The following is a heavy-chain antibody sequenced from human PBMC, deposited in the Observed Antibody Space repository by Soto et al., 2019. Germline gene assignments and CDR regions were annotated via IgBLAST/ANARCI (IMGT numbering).Heavy chain of an antibody. J-gene: IGHJ5*02. Sequence: QVQLVQSGAEVKKPGASVKVSCKASGYTFTSYGISWVRQAPGQGLEWMGWISAYNGNTNYAQKLQGRVTMTTDTSTSTAYMELRSLKPDDTAVYYCARSPRGVVVVAATLTWRDPWGQGTLVTVSS. V-gene: IGHV1-18*01. D-gene: IGHD2-15*01. CDR3: ARSPRGVVVVAATLTWRDP. CDR1: GYTFTSYG. CDR2: ISAYNGNT.